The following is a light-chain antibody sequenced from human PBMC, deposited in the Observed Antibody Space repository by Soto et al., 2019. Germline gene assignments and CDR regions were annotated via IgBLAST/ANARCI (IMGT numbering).Light chain of an antibody. V-gene: IGLV2-14*01. Sequence: QSALTQPASVSGSPGQSITISCTGTSSDVGTYNFVSWYQQHPGKAPKLMIYEVSSRPSGVSNRFSGSKSGNTASLTISGLQAEDEADYYCSSYSSTNTPWVFGGGTKLTVL. CDR2: EVS. CDR1: SSDVGTYNF. J-gene: IGLJ3*02. CDR3: SSYSSTNTPWV.